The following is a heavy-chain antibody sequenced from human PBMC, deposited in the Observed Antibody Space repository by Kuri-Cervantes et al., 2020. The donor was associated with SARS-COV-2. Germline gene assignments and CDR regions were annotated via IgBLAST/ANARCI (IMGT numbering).Heavy chain of an antibody. Sequence: SETLSLTCAVYGGSFSGYYWSWIRQPPGKGLEWIGEINHSGSTNYNPSLKSRVTISVDTSKNQFSLKLSSVTAADTAVDYCARGKSFVGNWGQGTRVTVSS. CDR1: GGSFSGYY. CDR2: INHSGST. CDR3: ARGKSFVGN. D-gene: IGHD3-16*01. V-gene: IGHV4-34*01. J-gene: IGHJ4*02.